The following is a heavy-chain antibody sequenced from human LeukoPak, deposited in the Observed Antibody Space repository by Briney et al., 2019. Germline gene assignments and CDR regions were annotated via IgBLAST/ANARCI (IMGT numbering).Heavy chain of an antibody. CDR3: ARGGGLDV. CDR1: GFTFSSYW. Sequence: PGGSLRLSCAASGFTFSSYWMNWARQAPGKGLEGVASINHNGNVNYYVDSVKGRFTISRDNAKYSLYLQMSNLRAEDTAVYFCARGGGLDVWGQGATVTVSS. D-gene: IGHD3-16*01. CDR2: INHNGNVN. V-gene: IGHV3-7*03. J-gene: IGHJ6*02.